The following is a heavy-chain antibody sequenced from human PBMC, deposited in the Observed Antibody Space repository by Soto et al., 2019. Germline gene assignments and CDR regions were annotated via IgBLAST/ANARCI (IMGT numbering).Heavy chain of an antibody. D-gene: IGHD2-2*01. CDR1: GYTFTSYG. Sequence: QVQLVQSGAEVKKPGASVKVSCTASGYTFTSYGISWVRQAPGQGLEWMGWISAYNGNTNYAQKLQGRATMTTDASTSTAYMELRSLRSDDTAVYYCARDPPYCSSTSCYVTFDYWGQGTLVTVSS. CDR2: ISAYNGNT. V-gene: IGHV1-18*01. J-gene: IGHJ4*02. CDR3: ARDPPYCSSTSCYVTFDY.